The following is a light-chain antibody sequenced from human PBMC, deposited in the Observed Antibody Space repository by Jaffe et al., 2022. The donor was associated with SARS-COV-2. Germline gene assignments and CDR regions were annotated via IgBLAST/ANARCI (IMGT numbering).Light chain of an antibody. V-gene: IGLV1-44*01. CDR1: SSNIGSKT. CDR2: NNY. CDR3: AAWDVSLNAYV. J-gene: IGLJ1*01. Sequence: QSVLTQPPSASGTPGQRVTFSCSGSSSNIGSKTVNWYQQLPGTAPKLLMYNNYQRPSGVPDRFSGSKSGTSASLTISGLQSEDEAEYWCAAWDVSLNAYVFGSGTKVTVL.